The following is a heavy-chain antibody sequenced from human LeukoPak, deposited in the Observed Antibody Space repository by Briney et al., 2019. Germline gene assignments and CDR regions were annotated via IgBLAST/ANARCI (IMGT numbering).Heavy chain of an antibody. CDR3: ARGSITAAGTAHDY. Sequence: GGSLRLSCAASGFTFSDYYMSWIRQAPGKGLEWVSYISSSGSTIYYADSVKGRFTISRDNAKSPLYLQMSSLRAEDTAVYYCARGSITAAGTAHDYWGQGTLVTVSS. D-gene: IGHD6-13*01. J-gene: IGHJ4*02. V-gene: IGHV3-11*01. CDR2: ISSSGSTI. CDR1: GFTFSDYY.